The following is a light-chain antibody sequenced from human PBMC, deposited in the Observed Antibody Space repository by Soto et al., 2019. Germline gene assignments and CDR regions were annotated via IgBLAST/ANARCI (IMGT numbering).Light chain of an antibody. Sequence: EIVLTQSPGTLSLSPGERASLSCGASQSVDSYLAWYQQKPGQAPRLVIYGASNRATGIPDRVSGSGSGTSFPLTISRLEPQDFAVYYCQQYGRSPYTFGQGTKLEIK. CDR3: QQYGRSPYT. CDR2: GAS. J-gene: IGKJ2*01. CDR1: QSVDSY. V-gene: IGKV3-20*01.